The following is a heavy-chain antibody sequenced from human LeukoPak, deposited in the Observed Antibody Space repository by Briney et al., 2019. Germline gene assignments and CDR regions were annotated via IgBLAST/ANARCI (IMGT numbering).Heavy chain of an antibody. V-gene: IGHV1-3*01. Sequence: ASVKVSCKASGYTFTSYAMHWVRQAPGQRLEWMGWINAGNGNTKYSQKFQGRVTITRDTSASTAYMELSSLRSEDTAVYYCAGDAFGELYDYYYYYGMDVWGKGTTVTVSS. D-gene: IGHD3-10*01. CDR1: GYTFTSYA. CDR2: INAGNGNT. CDR3: AGDAFGELYDYYYYYGMDV. J-gene: IGHJ6*04.